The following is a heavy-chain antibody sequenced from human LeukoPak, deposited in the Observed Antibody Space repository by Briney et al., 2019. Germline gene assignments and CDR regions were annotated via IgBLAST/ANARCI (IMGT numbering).Heavy chain of an antibody. CDR3: ARDGGDSSGYYPLDY. CDR2: ISSSSSTI. V-gene: IGHV3-48*04. CDR1: GFTFSSYS. D-gene: IGHD3-22*01. J-gene: IGHJ4*02. Sequence: GGSLRLSCAAFGFTFSSYSMNWVRQAPGKGLEWVSYISSSSSTIYYADSVKGRFTISRDNAKNSLYLQMNSLRAEDTAVYYCARDGGDSSGYYPLDYWGQGTLVTVSS.